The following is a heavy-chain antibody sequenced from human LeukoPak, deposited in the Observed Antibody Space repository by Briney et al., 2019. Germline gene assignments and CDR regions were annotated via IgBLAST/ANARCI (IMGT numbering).Heavy chain of an antibody. CDR2: ISGRGDKT. V-gene: IGHV3-23*01. Sequence: GGSLRLSCAASGFTFSSYVMSWVRQTPGKGLDWVSDISGRGDKTYYADSVKGRFTISRDNSKNTLYLQLNSLRAGDTAMYYCANRPLSPQDAYWGRGTLVTVSS. D-gene: IGHD5-24*01. J-gene: IGHJ4*02. CDR1: GFTFSSYV. CDR3: ANRPLSPQDAY.